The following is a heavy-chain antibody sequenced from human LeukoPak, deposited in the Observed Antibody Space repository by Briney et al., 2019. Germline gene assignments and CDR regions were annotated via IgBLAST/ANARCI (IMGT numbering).Heavy chain of an antibody. Sequence: GGSLRLSCAPSGFTFSSYAMHWVRQPPGKGRGWVAFIRYDGSDKHYADSVKGRFTISRDNSKDTLYLQMNNLGAEDTAVYYCAKDLELAPFDYWGQGTLVTVSS. CDR2: IRYDGSDK. V-gene: IGHV3-30*02. J-gene: IGHJ4*02. CDR3: AKDLELAPFDY. D-gene: IGHD1-26*01. CDR1: GFTFSSYA.